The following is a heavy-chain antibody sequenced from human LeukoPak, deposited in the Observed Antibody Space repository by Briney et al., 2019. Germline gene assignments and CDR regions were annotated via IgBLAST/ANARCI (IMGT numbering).Heavy chain of an antibody. J-gene: IGHJ4*02. CDR3: ARGRGYYGDYNFDY. V-gene: IGHV3-72*01. D-gene: IGHD4-17*01. CDR1: GFTFSDHY. CDR2: TRNKANSYTT. Sequence: GGSLRLSCAASGFTFSDHYMDCVRQAPGKGLEWVGRTRNKANSYTTEYAASVKGRFTISRDDSKNSLYLQMNSLKTEDTAVYYCARGRGYYGDYNFDYWGQGTLVTVSS.